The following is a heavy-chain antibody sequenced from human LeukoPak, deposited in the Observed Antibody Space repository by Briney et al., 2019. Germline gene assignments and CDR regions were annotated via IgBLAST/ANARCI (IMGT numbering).Heavy chain of an antibody. CDR3: ARGPYSGSYYVGY. CDR1: GYTFTGYY. J-gene: IGHJ4*02. Sequence: ASVKVSCKASGYTFTGYYMHWVRQAPGQGLEWMGWINPNSGGTNYAQKFQGWVTMTRDTSISTAYMELSRLRSDDTAVYYCARGPYSGSYYVGYWGQGTLVTVSS. V-gene: IGHV1-2*04. CDR2: INPNSGGT. D-gene: IGHD1-26*01.